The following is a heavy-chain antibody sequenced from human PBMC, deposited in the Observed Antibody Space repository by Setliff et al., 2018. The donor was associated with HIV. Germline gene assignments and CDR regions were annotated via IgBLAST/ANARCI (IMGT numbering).Heavy chain of an antibody. CDR1: GYIFSSYG. CDR2: ISIYNDNT. D-gene: IGHD3-16*01. V-gene: IGHV1-18*01. J-gene: IGHJ4*02. CDR3: AKETEKISLGGSNYFES. Sequence: GASVKVSCKASGYIFSSYGISWVRQAPGQGLEWMGWISIYNDNTNYAQKFQGRVTMTRDTSTTTVYMELSSLRSDDTAMYYCAKETEKISLGGSNYFESWGQGTLVTVSS.